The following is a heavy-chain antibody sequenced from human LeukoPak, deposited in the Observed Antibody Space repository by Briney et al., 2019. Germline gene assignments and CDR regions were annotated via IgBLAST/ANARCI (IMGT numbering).Heavy chain of an antibody. J-gene: IGHJ4*02. V-gene: IGHV3-30*18. CDR3: AKDTYGSGSYYYFDY. CDR1: GFTFSSYG. CDR2: ISYDGSNK. Sequence: GGSLRLSCAASGFTFSSYGMHWVRRAPGKGLEWVAVISYDGSNKYYADSVKGRFTISRDNSKNTLYLQMNSLRAEDTAVYYCAKDTYGSGSYYYFDYWGQGTLVTVSS. D-gene: IGHD3-10*01.